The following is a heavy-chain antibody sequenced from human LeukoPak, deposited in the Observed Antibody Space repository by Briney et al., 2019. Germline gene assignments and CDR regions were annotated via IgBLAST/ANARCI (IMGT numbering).Heavy chain of an antibody. V-gene: IGHV1-69*13. CDR2: IIPIFGTA. CDR3: ARSLHDYVWGSYRPDYYYYYMDV. J-gene: IGHJ6*03. CDR1: GGTFSSYA. Sequence: VKVSCKASGGTFSSYAISWVRQAPGQGLEWMGGIIPIFGTANYAQKFQGRVTITADESTSTAYMELSSLRSEDTAVYYCARSLHDYVWGSYRPDYYYYYMDVWGKGTTVTISS. D-gene: IGHD3-16*02.